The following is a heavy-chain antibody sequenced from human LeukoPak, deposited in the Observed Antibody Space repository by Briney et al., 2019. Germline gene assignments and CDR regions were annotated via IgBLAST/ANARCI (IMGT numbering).Heavy chain of an antibody. CDR3: ARSKVQECTNGVCYRKNYYYYMDV. Sequence: PSETLSLTCAVYGGSFSGYYWSWIRQPPWKGLEWIGEINHSGSTNYNPSLKSRVTISVDTSKNQFSLKLSSVTAADTAVYYCARSKVQECTNGVCYRKNYYYYMDVWGKGTTVTVSS. D-gene: IGHD2-8*01. CDR2: INHSGST. CDR1: GGSFSGYY. V-gene: IGHV4-34*01. J-gene: IGHJ6*03.